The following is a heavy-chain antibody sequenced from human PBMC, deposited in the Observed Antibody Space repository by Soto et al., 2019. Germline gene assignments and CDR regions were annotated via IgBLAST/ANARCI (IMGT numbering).Heavy chain of an antibody. CDR1: CYYFSYFG. Sequence: SVKVSVTASCYYFSYFGRTWVRQAPGQGLEWMGWISGKNGNTNYAQKVQGRVTLTADTSTRTAYMEMRALTSDDTGIYYCARSDYYEDTGTFDIWGQGTPVTVYS. J-gene: IGHJ4*02. CDR3: ARSDYYEDTGTFDI. V-gene: IGHV1-18*04. D-gene: IGHD4-17*01. CDR2: ISGKNGNT.